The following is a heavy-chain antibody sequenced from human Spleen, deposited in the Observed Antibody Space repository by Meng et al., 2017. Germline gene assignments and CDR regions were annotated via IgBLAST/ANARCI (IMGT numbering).Heavy chain of an antibody. CDR2: IYYIGRN. CDR3: LRGSGGSV. V-gene: IGHV4-31*03. Sequence: QVQLQGSGPGLVKPSLALFLTCTVSGGYISSGGYYWSWIRQHPGKGLEGIGYIYYIGRNYYNPSLQSRVTISVDTFQIQLSLKLTSVTAADTAVYHCLRGSGGSVWGQGTLVTVSS. J-gene: IGHJ1*01. D-gene: IGHD3-10*01. CDR1: GGYISSGGYY.